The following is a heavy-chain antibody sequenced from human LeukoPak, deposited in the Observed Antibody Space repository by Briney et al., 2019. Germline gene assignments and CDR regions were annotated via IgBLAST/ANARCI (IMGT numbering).Heavy chain of an antibody. CDR3: ARDKYGGNSNAFDI. D-gene: IGHD4-23*01. J-gene: IGHJ3*02. CDR1: GFTFSTYW. Sequence: QPGGSLRLSCAASGFTFSTYWMHRVRQAPGKGLVWVSRINSDGSSTDYADSVKGRFTISRDNAKNTLYLQTNSLRAEDTAMYYCARDKYGGNSNAFDIWGQGTMVTVSS. V-gene: IGHV3-74*01. CDR2: INSDGSST.